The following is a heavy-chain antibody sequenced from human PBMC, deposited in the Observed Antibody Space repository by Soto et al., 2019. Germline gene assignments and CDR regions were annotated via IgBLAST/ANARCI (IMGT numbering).Heavy chain of an antibody. CDR2: IFYSGAT. D-gene: IGHD3-22*01. Sequence: SETLSLTCTVSGDSINSADHFWTWIRQKPGKGLEWIGYIFYSGATYYNPSLRTRVTISIDKSKNHFSLHLGSVTAADTAVYYCATTNGAYSYDTACWGQGTLVTVS. CDR3: ATTNGAYSYDTAC. V-gene: IGHV4-31*03. CDR1: GDSINSADHF. J-gene: IGHJ1*01.